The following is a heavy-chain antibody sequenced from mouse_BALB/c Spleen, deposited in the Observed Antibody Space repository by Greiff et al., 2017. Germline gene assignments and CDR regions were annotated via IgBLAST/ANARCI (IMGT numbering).Heavy chain of an antibody. D-gene: IGHD2-1*01. CDR3: ARSGNYGYYAMDY. Sequence: VQLKESGPELVKPGASVKISCKTSGYTFTEYTMHWVKQSHGKSLEWIGGINPNNGGTSYNQKFKGKATLTVDKSSSTAYMELRSLTSEDSAVYYCARSGNYGYYAMDYWGQGTSVTVSS. CDR1: GYTFTEYT. J-gene: IGHJ4*01. CDR2: INPNNGGT. V-gene: IGHV1-18*01.